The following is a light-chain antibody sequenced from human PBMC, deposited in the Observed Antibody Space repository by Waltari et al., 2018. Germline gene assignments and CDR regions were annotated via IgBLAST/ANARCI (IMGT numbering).Light chain of an antibody. J-gene: IGKJ2*01. CDR3: QQSSHIPYT. CDR2: EVS. V-gene: IGKV1-39*01. CDR1: QNIRTR. Sequence: DVQMTQSPSSLSASIADRVTITCRAGQNIRTRLIWYQQKPGRAPKVLIYEVSNLQSGVPSRFSGTGSGTDFTLTISSPQPEDSATYYCQQSSHIPYTFGQGTKLEIK.